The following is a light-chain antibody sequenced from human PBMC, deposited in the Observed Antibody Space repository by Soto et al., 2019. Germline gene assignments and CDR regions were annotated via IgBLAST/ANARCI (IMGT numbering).Light chain of an antibody. J-gene: IGLJ2*01. CDR2: DDN. CDR1: NIGNKS. CDR3: QVWDSSSDLVV. Sequence: SYELTQSPSVSVAPGQTARINCGEDNIGNKSVHWYQQKPGQAPVLLVYDDNDRPSGTPERFSGSNSGNTATLAISRVEAGDEADYYCQVWDSSSDLVVFGGGTKLTVL. V-gene: IGLV3-21*02.